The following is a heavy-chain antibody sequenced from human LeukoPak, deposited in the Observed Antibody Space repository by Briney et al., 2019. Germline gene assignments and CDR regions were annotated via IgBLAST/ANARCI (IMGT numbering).Heavy chain of an antibody. V-gene: IGHV4-39*01. Sequence: KPSETLSLTCTVSGGSISSSSYYWGWIRQPPGKGLEWIGSIYYSGSTYYNPSLKSRVTISVDTSKNQFSLKLSSVTAADTAVCYCARAYSGSYGTFDYWGQGTLVTVSS. CDR2: IYYSGST. D-gene: IGHD1-26*01. CDR1: GGSISSSSYY. J-gene: IGHJ4*02. CDR3: ARAYSGSYGTFDY.